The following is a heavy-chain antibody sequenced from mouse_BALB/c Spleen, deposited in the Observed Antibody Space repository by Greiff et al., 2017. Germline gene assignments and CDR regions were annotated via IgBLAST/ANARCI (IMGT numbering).Heavy chain of an antibody. J-gene: IGHJ1*01. D-gene: IGHD2-1*01. CDR3: ARDYGNYGYFDV. V-gene: IGHV5-9-4*01. Sequence: EVQRVESGGGLVKPGGSLKLSCAASGFTFSSYAMSWVRQSPEKRLEWVAEISSGGSYTYYPDTVTGRFTISRDNAKNTLYLEMSSLRSEDTAMYYCARDYGNYGYFDVWGAGTTVTVSS. CDR2: ISSGGSYT. CDR1: GFTFSSYA.